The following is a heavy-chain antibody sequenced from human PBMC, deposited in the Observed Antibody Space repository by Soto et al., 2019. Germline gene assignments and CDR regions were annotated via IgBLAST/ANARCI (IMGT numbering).Heavy chain of an antibody. CDR3: ARDSGYDLTQPGMDV. V-gene: IGHV3-13*01. CDR1: GFTFNNYD. Sequence: PAGSLRLSCAASGFTFNNYDMHWVRQATGKGLEWVAVIGAAGDTHYPGSVKGRFTISRENGKNSVYLQMNSLRAGDTAIYYCARDSGYDLTQPGMDVWGQGTTVTVSS. CDR2: IGAAGDT. D-gene: IGHD5-12*01. J-gene: IGHJ6*02.